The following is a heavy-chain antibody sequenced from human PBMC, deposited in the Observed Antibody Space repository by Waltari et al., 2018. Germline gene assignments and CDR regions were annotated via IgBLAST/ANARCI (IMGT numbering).Heavy chain of an antibody. J-gene: IGHJ4*02. Sequence: KGLEWMGGFDPEDGETIYAQKFQGRVTMTEDTSTDTAYMELSSLRSEDTAVYYCATVTYYYGSGSYYFDYWGQGTLVTVSS. D-gene: IGHD3-10*01. V-gene: IGHV1-24*01. CDR3: ATVTYYYGSGSYYFDY. CDR2: FDPEDGET.